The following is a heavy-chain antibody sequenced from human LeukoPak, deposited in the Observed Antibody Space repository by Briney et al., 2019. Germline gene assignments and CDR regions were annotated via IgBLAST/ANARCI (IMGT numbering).Heavy chain of an antibody. D-gene: IGHD3-10*01. CDR1: GFTFSSYA. V-gene: IGHV3-30*04. CDR3: AITPGGPDY. J-gene: IGHJ4*02. CDR2: ISYDGSNK. Sequence: GGSLRLSCAASGFTFSSYAMHWVRQAPGKGLEWVAVISYDGSNKYYADSVKGRFTISRDNSKNTLYLQMNSLRAEDTAVYYCAITPGGPDYWGQGTLVTVSS.